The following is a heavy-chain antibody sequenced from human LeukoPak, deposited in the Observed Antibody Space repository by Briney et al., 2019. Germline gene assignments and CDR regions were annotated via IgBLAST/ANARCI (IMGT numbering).Heavy chain of an antibody. J-gene: IGHJ6*02. CDR2: INHSGST. D-gene: IGHD6-19*01. Sequence: SETLSLTCAVYGGSFSGYYWSWIRQPPGKGLEWIGEINHSGSTNYNPSLKSRVTIPVDTSKTQFSLKLSSVTAADTAVYYCARGVGVAATYRYSYYSGMDAWGQGTTVSVSS. CDR3: ARGVGVAATYRYSYYSGMDA. V-gene: IGHV4-34*01. CDR1: GGSFSGYY.